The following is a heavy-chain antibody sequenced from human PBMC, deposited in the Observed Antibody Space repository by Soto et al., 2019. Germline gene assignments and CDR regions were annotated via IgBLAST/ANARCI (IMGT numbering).Heavy chain of an antibody. CDR1: GGTLNSYA. D-gene: IGHD1-1*01. Sequence: QVQLVQSGVEVKKPGSSVKVSCKASGGTLNSYAIDWVRQAPGQGLEWMGGIIPIFGNTYYAQRLQGRVKLTADESTRTANMELSTLTSGDTAVYYCARGTVTGSEYNFYYYGMDVWGQGTTVIVSS. V-gene: IGHV1-69*12. CDR3: ARGTVTGSEYNFYYYGMDV. CDR2: IIPIFGNT. J-gene: IGHJ6*02.